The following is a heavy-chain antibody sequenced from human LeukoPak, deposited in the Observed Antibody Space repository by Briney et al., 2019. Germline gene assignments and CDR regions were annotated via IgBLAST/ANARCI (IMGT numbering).Heavy chain of an antibody. CDR2: IYHSGST. J-gene: IGHJ4*02. CDR3: ARDQGIAAAGYFDY. V-gene: IGHV4-30-2*01. Sequence: SETLSLTCTVSGGSISSGGYYWSWIRQPPGKGLEWIGYIYHSGSTYYNPSLKSRVTISVDRSKDQFSLKLSSVTAADTAVYYCARDQGIAAAGYFDYWGQGTLVTVSS. CDR1: GGSISSGGYY. D-gene: IGHD6-13*01.